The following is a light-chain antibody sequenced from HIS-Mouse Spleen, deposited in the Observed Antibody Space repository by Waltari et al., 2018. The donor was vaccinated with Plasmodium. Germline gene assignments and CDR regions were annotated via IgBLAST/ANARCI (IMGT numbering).Light chain of an antibody. CDR1: QSVSSY. CDR3: QQRSNWPPT. J-gene: IGKJ5*01. CDR2: DVS. V-gene: IGKV3-11*01. Sequence: EIVLTQSPATLSLSPGERATLPCRASQSVSSYLAWYQQKPGQAPRLLIYDVSNRATGIPARFSGSGSGTDFTLTISSLEPEDFALYYCQQRSNWPPTFGQGTRLEIK.